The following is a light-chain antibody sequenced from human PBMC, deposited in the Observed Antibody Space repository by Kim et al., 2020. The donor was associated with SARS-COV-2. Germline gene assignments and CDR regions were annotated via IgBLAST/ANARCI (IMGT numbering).Light chain of an antibody. V-gene: IGLV3-21*04. Sequence: VAPGKTARITCGGNNIGSKSVHWYQQKPGQAPVLVIYYDSDRPSGIPERFSGSNSGNTATLTISRVEAGDEADYYCQVWDSSSGLFGGGTQLTVL. CDR2: YDS. CDR1: NIGSKS. CDR3: QVWDSSSGL. J-gene: IGLJ2*01.